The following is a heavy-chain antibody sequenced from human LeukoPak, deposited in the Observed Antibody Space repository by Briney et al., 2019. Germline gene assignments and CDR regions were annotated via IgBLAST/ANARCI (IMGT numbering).Heavy chain of an antibody. CDR1: GITLSNYA. J-gene: IGHJ4*02. Sequence: QTGGSLRLSCAVSGITLSNYAMSWVRQAPGKGLEWVAGISGSGGSTNYTDSVKGRFTISRDNSKNTLYLQMNSLRAEDTAVYFCAKRGVVIRVILVGFHKEAYYFDSWGQGALVTVSS. CDR2: ISGSGGST. D-gene: IGHD3-10*01. V-gene: IGHV3-23*01. CDR3: AKRGVVIRVILVGFHKEAYYFDS.